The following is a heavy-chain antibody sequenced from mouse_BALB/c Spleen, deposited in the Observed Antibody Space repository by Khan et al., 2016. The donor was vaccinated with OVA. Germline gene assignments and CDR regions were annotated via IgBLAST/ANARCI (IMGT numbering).Heavy chain of an antibody. V-gene: IGHV5-12-2*01. J-gene: IGHJ4*01. CDR3: ARIPTFITTALDY. CDR1: GFTFSSNT. Sequence: EVQLQVSGGGLVQPGGSLKLSCAASGFTFSSNTMSWVRQTPEKRLEWVAYITNGGGNTYYPDTVKGRFTISRDNAKNTLYLQMSSLKSEDTAMYYCARIPTFITTALDYWGQGTSVTVSS. CDR2: ITNGGGNT. D-gene: IGHD1-2*01.